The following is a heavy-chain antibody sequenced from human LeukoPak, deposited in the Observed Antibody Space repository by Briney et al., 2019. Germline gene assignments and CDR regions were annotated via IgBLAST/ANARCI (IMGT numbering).Heavy chain of an antibody. V-gene: IGHV3-23*01. J-gene: IGHJ4*02. D-gene: IGHD3-22*01. CDR3: AKGRRSSGYYYYFDY. Sequence: GGSLRLSCAASGFTFSSYAMSWVRQAPGKGLEWVSAISGSGGSTYYADSVKGRFTISRDNSKNTLYLQMNSLRAEDTAVYYCAKGRRSSGYYYYFDYWGQGTVVTVSS. CDR2: ISGSGGST. CDR1: GFTFSSYA.